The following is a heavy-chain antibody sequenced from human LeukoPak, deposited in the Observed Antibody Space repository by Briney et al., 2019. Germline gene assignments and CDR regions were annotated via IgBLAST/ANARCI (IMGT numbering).Heavy chain of an antibody. V-gene: IGHV2-70*11. CDR3: AREFRGDWYFDL. D-gene: IGHD3-10*01. Sequence: SGPTLVNPTQTLTLTCTFSGFSLSTSGMFVSWIRQPPGKALKWLARIDWDDDKYYSTSLKTRLTISKDTSKNQVVLTMTNMDPVDTATYYCAREFRGDWYFDLWGRGTLVTVSS. CDR2: IDWDDDK. CDR1: GFSLSTSGMF. J-gene: IGHJ2*01.